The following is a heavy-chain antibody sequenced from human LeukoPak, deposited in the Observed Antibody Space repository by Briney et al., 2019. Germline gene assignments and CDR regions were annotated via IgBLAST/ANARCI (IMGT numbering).Heavy chain of an antibody. CDR3: ARGGASYYRAGFDY. CDR2: IKEDGSEK. J-gene: IGHJ4*02. D-gene: IGHD1-26*01. Sequence: GGSLRLSCAASGFTVSSNYMSWVRQAPGKGLEWVANIKEDGSEKYYVDSVKGRFTISRDNAKNSLYLQMNSPRAEDTAVYYCARGGASYYRAGFDYWGQGTLVTVSS. CDR1: GFTVSSNY. V-gene: IGHV3-7*01.